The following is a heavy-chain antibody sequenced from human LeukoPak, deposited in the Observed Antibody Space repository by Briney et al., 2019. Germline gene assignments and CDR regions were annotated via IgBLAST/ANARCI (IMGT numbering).Heavy chain of an antibody. V-gene: IGHV1-8*01. CDR1: GYTLTSYD. CDR2: MDPNSGRT. Sequence: ASVKVSCKASGYTLTSYDINWVRQATGQGLEWMGWMDPNSGRTGYAQNFQGRITMTRNTSISTAYMELSSLRSEDTAVYYCARGPLVVPAATPYGIDVWGQGTTVTVSS. J-gene: IGHJ6*02. D-gene: IGHD2-2*01. CDR3: ARGPLVVPAATPYGIDV.